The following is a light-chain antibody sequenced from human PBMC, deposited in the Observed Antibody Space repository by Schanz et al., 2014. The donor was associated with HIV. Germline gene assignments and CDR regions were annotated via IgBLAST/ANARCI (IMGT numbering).Light chain of an antibody. V-gene: IGKV3-15*01. CDR2: GAS. CDR1: QTVSSN. CDR3: QQYSDWPPST. Sequence: EIVLTQSPGSLSLSPGERATLSCRASQTVSSNLAWYQQKPGQAPRLLIFGASTRATGVPVRFSGSGSGTEFTLTISSLQSEDFALYYCQQYSDWPPSTFGQGTKVEIK. J-gene: IGKJ2*01.